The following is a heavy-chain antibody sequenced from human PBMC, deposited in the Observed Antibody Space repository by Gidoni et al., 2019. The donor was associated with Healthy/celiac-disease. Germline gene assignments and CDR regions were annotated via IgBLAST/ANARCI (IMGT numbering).Heavy chain of an antibody. Sequence: QVQLVESGGGVVPHGRSLRLSCAASGFTFGSYGMPWVRQAPGKGLEWVAIILYDGSNKYYAESVKGRFTISRDNSKNTLYLQMNSLRAEDTAVYYCAKVFDDYYYYYGMDVWGQGTTVTVSS. V-gene: IGHV3-30*18. CDR2: ILYDGSNK. J-gene: IGHJ6*02. CDR1: GFTFGSYG. CDR3: AKVFDDYYYYYGMDV.